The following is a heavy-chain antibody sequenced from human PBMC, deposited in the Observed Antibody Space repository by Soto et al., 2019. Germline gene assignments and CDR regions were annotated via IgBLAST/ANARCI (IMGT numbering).Heavy chain of an antibody. CDR1: VASISSYY. V-gene: IGHV4-59*01. D-gene: IGHD1-26*01. CDR2: LSYSGSA. Sequence: ETLSLTGTVVVASISSYYWSWIRQPPGKGLEWIGYLSYSGSASYNPSLRSRVTMSVDTSKNQMSLKLTSVTAADTAVYFCARGEDRSSRRQNWFDPWGQGALVTVSS. J-gene: IGHJ5*02. CDR3: ARGEDRSSRRQNWFDP.